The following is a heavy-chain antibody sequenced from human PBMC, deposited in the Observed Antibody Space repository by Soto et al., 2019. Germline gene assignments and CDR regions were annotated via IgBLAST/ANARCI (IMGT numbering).Heavy chain of an antibody. V-gene: IGHV1-69*06. CDR2: IIPIFGTA. D-gene: IGHD6-6*01. J-gene: IGHJ4*02. CDR1: GGTFSSYA. Sequence: QVQLVQSGAEVKKPGSSVKVSCKASGGTFSSYAISWVRQAPGQGLEWMGGIIPIFGTANYAQKFQGRVTITADKSTSTAYMELSSLRSEDRAVYYCASLIAARKGEELFDYWGQGTLVTVSS. CDR3: ASLIAARKGEELFDY.